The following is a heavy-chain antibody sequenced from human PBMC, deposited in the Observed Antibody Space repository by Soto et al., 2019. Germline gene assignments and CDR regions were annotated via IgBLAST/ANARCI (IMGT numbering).Heavy chain of an antibody. CDR2: IYHSGST. Sequence: SETLSLTCAVSGGSISSSNWWSWVRQPPGKGLEWIGEIYHSGSTNYNPSLKSRVTISVDKSKNQFSLKLSSVTAADTAVYYCARAGGYDSSGYSFDYWGQGTLGTVSS. V-gene: IGHV4-4*02. J-gene: IGHJ4*02. CDR1: GGSISSSNW. CDR3: ARAGGYDSSGYSFDY. D-gene: IGHD3-22*01.